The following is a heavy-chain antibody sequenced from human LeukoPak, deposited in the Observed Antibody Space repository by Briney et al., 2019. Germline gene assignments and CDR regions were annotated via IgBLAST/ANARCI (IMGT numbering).Heavy chain of an antibody. CDR3: AEKGSSGWYYFDY. D-gene: IGHD6-19*01. J-gene: IGHJ4*02. V-gene: IGHV3-23*01. CDR1: GFTVSSNY. CDR2: ISGSGGST. Sequence: GSXRLSCAASGFTVSSNYMSWVRQAPGKGLEWVSAISGSGGSTYYADSVKGRLTISRDNSKNTLYLQMNSLRAEDTAVYYCAEKGSSGWYYFDYWGQGTLVTVSS.